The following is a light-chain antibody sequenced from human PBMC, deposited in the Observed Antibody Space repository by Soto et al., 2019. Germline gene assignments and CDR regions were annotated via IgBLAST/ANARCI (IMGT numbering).Light chain of an antibody. CDR2: WAS. J-gene: IGKJ4*01. V-gene: IGKV4-1*01. CDR1: QSVLYSSNTKNY. Sequence: DIVMTQSPDSLAVSLGERATINCKSSQSVLYSSNTKNYLGWYQQKVGQPPKLLIYWASTRESGVPDRFSGSGSGKDFTLTISSLQAEDVAVYYCQQYFSKPLTFGGGTKVEIK. CDR3: QQYFSKPLT.